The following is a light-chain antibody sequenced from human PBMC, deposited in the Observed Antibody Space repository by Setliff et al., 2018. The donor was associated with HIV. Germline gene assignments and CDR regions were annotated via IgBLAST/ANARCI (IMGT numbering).Light chain of an antibody. Sequence: EIVMTQSPATLSVSPGERATLSCRASQSVSSNLAWYQQKPGQAPRLLIYGASTRATGIPARFSGSGSGTEFTLTISSLQSEDFAVYYCQEYNVWPPKYTFGQGTKVDIK. CDR2: GAS. CDR1: QSVSSN. CDR3: QEYNVWPPKYT. V-gene: IGKV3-15*01. J-gene: IGKJ2*01.